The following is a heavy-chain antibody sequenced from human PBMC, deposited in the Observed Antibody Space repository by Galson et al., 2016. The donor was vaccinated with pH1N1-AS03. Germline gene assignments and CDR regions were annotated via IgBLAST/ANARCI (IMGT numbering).Heavy chain of an antibody. CDR1: GFTFEDHA. CDR3: VRVAYVGEGFDS. Sequence: LRLSCAASGFTFEDHAMHWVRQIPGRGLEWVSHISWNSGKLGYAASVNGRFTISRDNAKNSVYLQMNRLRVEDTAVYYCVRVAYVGEGFDSWGQGILVTVSS. J-gene: IGHJ4*02. V-gene: IGHV3-9*01. CDR2: ISWNSGKL. D-gene: IGHD2-21*01.